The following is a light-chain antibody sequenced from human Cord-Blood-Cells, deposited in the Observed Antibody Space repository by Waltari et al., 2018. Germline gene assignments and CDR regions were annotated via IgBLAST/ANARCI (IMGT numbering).Light chain of an antibody. J-gene: IGKJ1*01. CDR2: KAS. CDR3: PQYNSYSVT. CDR1: QSISSW. V-gene: IGKV1-5*03. Sequence: DIQMTQSPSTLSASVGDRVTITCRASQSISSWLAWYQQKPGKAPKLLIYKASSLESGVPSRFSGSGSGTEFTLTISSLQPDDFETYYCPQYNSYSVTFGQGTKVEIK.